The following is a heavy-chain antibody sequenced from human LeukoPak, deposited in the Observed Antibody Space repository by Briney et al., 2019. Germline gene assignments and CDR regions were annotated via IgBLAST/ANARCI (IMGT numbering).Heavy chain of an antibody. CDR2: IYSGGST. D-gene: IGHD2-8*01. V-gene: IGHV3-53*04. CDR1: GFTVSSNY. Sequence: GGSLRRSCAASGFTVSSNYMSWVRQAPGKGLEWVSVIYSGGSTYYADSVKGRFTISRHNSKNTLYLQMNSLIAEDTAVYYCAREKKRLGYCTNGVCYTNWFDPWGQGTLVTVSS. CDR3: AREKKRLGYCTNGVCYTNWFDP. J-gene: IGHJ5*02.